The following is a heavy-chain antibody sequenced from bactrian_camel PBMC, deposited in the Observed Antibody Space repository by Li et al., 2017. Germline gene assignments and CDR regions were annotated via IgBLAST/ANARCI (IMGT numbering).Heavy chain of an antibody. J-gene: IGHJ4*01. CDR1: RSTYSVGC. D-gene: IGHD1*01. Sequence: EVQLVESGGGSVQAGGSLRLSCQVSRSTYSVGCMGWFRQAPGKEREGVAATWLGGTTAHVADSVKGRFTVSQDTVTATVYLQMDDLKPEDTAMYHCAAAYPYDKHHTVIPIGTRIPGFGHWGQGTQVTVS. CDR3: AAAYPYDKHHTVIPIGTRIPGFGH. V-gene: IGHV3S40*01. CDR2: TWLGGTTA.